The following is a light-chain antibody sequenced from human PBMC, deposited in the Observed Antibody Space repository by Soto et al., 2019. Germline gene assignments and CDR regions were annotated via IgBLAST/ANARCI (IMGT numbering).Light chain of an antibody. Sequence: VMTQSPLSLPDSPGEQASISCRSSQSLLLSDGYNYLDWYLQKPGQSPQLLIYLGSYRASGVPDRFSGSGSGTYFTLKISRVEAEDVGVYYCMQALQTPRTFGQGTKVEIK. CDR3: MQALQTPRT. CDR2: LGS. J-gene: IGKJ1*01. CDR1: QSLLLSDGYNY. V-gene: IGKV2-28*01.